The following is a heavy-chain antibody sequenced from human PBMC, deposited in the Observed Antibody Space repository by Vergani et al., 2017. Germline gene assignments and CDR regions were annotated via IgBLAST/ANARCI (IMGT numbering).Heavy chain of an antibody. V-gene: IGHV5-51*01. CDR2: ISPGDSDT. J-gene: IGHJ6*02. D-gene: IGHD3-10*01. CDR1: GYTFTSYW. Sequence: EVQVLQSGAEVKKPGESLKISCKGSGYTFTSYWIGWVRQMPGKGLEWMGIISPGDSDTRYSQSFQGKVTTSADKSISTAYLQWSSLKASDTAMYYFARHGSAGSYYKEGMDVWGQGTTVTVSS. CDR3: ARHGSAGSYYKEGMDV.